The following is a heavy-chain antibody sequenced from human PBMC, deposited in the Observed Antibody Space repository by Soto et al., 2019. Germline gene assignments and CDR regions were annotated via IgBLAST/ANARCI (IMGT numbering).Heavy chain of an antibody. Sequence: ASVKVSFKASGYSFINYAIYWLRQAPGQRLEWMGRINIGDGNTKYSQRFQGRVTITRDTSASTAYMDLSSLTSDDTAVYYCARGASSSWTSLDYWGQGTLVTVSS. CDR1: GYSFINYA. J-gene: IGHJ4*02. V-gene: IGHV1-3*04. CDR3: ARGASSSWTSLDY. D-gene: IGHD6-13*01. CDR2: INIGDGNT.